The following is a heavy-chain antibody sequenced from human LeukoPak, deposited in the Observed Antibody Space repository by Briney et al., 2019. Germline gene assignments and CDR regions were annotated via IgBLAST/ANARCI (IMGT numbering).Heavy chain of an antibody. CDR2: IYYSGST. CDR1: GGSISSGGYY. V-gene: IGHV4-31*03. J-gene: IGHJ5*02. Sequence: SQTLSLTCTVSGGSISSGGYYWRWIRQHPGKGLEWIGYIYYSGSTYYNPSLKSRVTISVDTSKNQFSLKLSSVTAADTAVYYCARTFVSEDILTGYPINWFDPWGQGTLGTVSA. D-gene: IGHD3-9*01. CDR3: ARTFVSEDILTGYPINWFDP.